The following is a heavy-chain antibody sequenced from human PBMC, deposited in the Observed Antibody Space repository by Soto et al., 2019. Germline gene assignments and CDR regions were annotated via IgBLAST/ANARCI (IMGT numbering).Heavy chain of an antibody. CDR1: WFTFSHFC. CDR3: ARDRGTVTNYVGQDYGMDV. CDR2: NSASDTTI. V-gene: IGHV3-48*02. Sequence: EVQLVEFGGDLVQPGGSLRTSWVASWFTFSHFCMKLVRQAPRMGLGWGSNNSASDTTIYYADSVKGRFTISRDNAKNSLYLQMNSLRDEDTAVYYCARDRGTVTNYVGQDYGMDVWGQGTTVTVSS. J-gene: IGHJ6*02. D-gene: IGHD4-17*01.